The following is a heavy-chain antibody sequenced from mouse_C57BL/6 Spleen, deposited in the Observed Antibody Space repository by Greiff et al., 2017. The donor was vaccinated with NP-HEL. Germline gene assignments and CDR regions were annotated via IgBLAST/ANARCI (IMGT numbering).Heavy chain of an antibody. Sequence: QVQLKESGAELAKPGASVKLSCKASGYTFTSYWMHWVKQRPGQGLEWIGYINPSSGYTKYNQKFKDKATLTADKSSSTAYMQLSSLTYEDSAVYYCARSDRNYYGSSSFAYWGQGTLVTVSA. CDR3: ARSDRNYYGSSSFAY. J-gene: IGHJ3*01. D-gene: IGHD1-1*01. CDR1: GYTFTSYW. V-gene: IGHV1-7*01. CDR2: INPSSGYT.